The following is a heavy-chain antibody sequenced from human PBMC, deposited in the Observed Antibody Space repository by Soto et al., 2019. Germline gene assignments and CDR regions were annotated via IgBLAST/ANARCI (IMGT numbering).Heavy chain of an antibody. CDR2: INAGNGDT. CDR1: GITYNTYA. J-gene: IGHJ4*02. CDR3: ARAISGYVT. V-gene: IGHV1-3*01. D-gene: IGHD5-12*01. Sequence: QVQLVQSGPEMKKPGASVKLSCKAPGITYNTYAIHWVRQAPGQGLEWMGWINAGNGDTRISQNFQGRVTLTRDTSASTVYMDLDSLKSEDTGVYYCARAISGYVTWGQGTLVTVSS.